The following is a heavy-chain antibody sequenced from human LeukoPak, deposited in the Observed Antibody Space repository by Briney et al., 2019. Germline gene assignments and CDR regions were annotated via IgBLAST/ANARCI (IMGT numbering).Heavy chain of an antibody. CDR3: ARTRYYYNSRSYGAPYYFDY. CDR1: GGSSSGYY. CDR2: TNHSGST. V-gene: IGHV4-34*01. Sequence: SETLSLTCAVYGGSSSGYYWSWIRQPPGKGLEWIGETNHSGSTNYNPSLKSRVTISVDTSKNQFSLKLSSVTAADTAVYYCARTRYYYNSRSYGAPYYFDYWGQGTLVTVSS. J-gene: IGHJ4*02. D-gene: IGHD3-10*01.